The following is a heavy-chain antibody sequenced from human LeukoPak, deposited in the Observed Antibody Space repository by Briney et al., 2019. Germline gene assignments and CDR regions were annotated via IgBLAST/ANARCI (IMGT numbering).Heavy chain of an antibody. CDR2: IYPGDSDT. CDR3: ARHLPPHGITIFGVVKGWFDP. CDR1: GYSFTSYW. Sequence: GESLKISCKGSGYSFTSYWIGWVRQMPGKGLEWRGIIYPGDSDTRYSPSFQGQVTISADKSISTAYLQWSSLKASDTAMYYCARHLPPHGITIFGVVKGWFDPWGQGTLVTVSS. J-gene: IGHJ5*02. D-gene: IGHD3-3*01. V-gene: IGHV5-51*01.